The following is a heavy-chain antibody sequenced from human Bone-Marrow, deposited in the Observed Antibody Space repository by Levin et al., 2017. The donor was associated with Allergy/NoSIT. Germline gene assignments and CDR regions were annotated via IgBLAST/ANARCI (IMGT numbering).Heavy chain of an antibody. CDR3: ATSIYLTYYFDS. CDR2: ISDDGNGQ. V-gene: IGHV3-30*04. CDR1: GITFSSYP. Sequence: QSGGSLRLSCGASGITFSSYPMHWVRQAPGKGLEWVAAISDDGNGQQYVDSVKGRFTISRDNSKNTLYLEMNSLRPEDTALYYCATSIYLTYYFDSWGLGTLVTVSS. D-gene: IGHD2/OR15-2a*01. J-gene: IGHJ4*02.